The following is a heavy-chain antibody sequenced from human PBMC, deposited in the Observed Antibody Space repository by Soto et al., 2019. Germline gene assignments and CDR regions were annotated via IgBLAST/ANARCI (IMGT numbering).Heavy chain of an antibody. V-gene: IGHV1-18*01. CDR3: ARGFRVAATRWWFDP. CDR1: GYTFTSYD. D-gene: IGHD2-15*01. J-gene: IGHJ5*02. CDR2: ISTYNGNT. Sequence: ASVKVSCKASGYTFTSYDISWVRLAPGQGLEWMGWISTYNGNTNYAQKLQGRVTMTTDTSTSTAYMELRSLRSDDTAVYYCARGFRVAATRWWFDPWGQGTLVTVSS.